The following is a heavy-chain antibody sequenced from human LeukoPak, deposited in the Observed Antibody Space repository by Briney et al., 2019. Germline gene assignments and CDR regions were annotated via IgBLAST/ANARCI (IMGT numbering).Heavy chain of an antibody. CDR3: ARHGDGGDGYNSYYFDY. D-gene: IGHD5-24*01. CDR2: IYYSGST. V-gene: IGHV4-39*01. CDR1: GGSISSGGYY. Sequence: PSETLSLTCTVSGGSISSGGYYWSWIRQHPGKGLEWIGYIYYSGSTYYNPSLKSRVTISVDTSKNQFSLKLSSVTAADTAVYYCARHGDGGDGYNSYYFDYWGQGTLVTVSS. J-gene: IGHJ4*02.